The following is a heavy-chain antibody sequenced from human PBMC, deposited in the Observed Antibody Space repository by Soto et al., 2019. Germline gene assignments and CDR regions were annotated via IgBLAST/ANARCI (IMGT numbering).Heavy chain of an antibody. CDR1: GFTFRSYV. J-gene: IGHJ4*02. V-gene: IGHV3-33*05. CDR2: TSYDGSNN. D-gene: IGHD3-16*01. CDR3: ARWGTTGGLDV. Sequence: QVQLVESGGGVVQPGTSLRLSCVGSGFTFRSYVTHWVRQAPGKGLEWVALTSYDGSNNFYGDSVKGRFTISRHNSRNTVELQMDSLRFEDTALYYCARWGTTGGLDVWGQGTLVSVSS.